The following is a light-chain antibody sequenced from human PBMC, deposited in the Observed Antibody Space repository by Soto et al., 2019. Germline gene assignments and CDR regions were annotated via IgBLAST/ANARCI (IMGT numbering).Light chain of an antibody. J-gene: IGLJ1*01. CDR2: EVS. V-gene: IGLV2-8*01. CDR1: SSDVGGYNY. Sequence: QSALTQPPSASGSPGQSVTISCTGTSSDVGGYNYVSWYQQHPGKAPKLMIYEVSERPSGVPDRFSGSKSSNTASLTGSGHQAEDEADYYCISYAGSNNFVFGTGTKVTVL. CDR3: ISYAGSNNFV.